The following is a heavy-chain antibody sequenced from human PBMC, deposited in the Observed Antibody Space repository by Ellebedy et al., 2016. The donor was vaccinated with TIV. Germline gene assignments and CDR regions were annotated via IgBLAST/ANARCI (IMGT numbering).Heavy chain of an antibody. CDR3: AKDPYHYGYGTHAYFDY. CDR1: GTTFSSYG. D-gene: IGHD3-10*01. CDR2: IRYDGSNK. J-gene: IGHJ4*02. Sequence: GESLKISCVASGTTFSSYGMHWVRQAPDEGVEWVAGIRYDGSNKYYADSVRGRFTMSRDNSKNTLYLQMNSLRADDTALYYCAKDPYHYGYGTHAYFDYWGQGTLVTVSS. V-gene: IGHV3-30*02.